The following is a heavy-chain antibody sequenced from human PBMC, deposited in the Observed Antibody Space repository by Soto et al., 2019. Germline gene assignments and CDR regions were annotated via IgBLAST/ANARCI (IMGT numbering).Heavy chain of an antibody. D-gene: IGHD1-26*01. CDR1: GFSLTTDRVG. CDR2: IYWDDSK. Sequence: QITLKESGPTLVKPTQTLTLTCTFSGFSLTTDRVGVGWIRQPPGEALEWLAVIYWDDSKTYRPFLKSRLTITKDTSKNQVALTMTNMYSLDTATYYCAHAYGGRSLYWGQGTLVTVSS. CDR3: AHAYGGRSLY. V-gene: IGHV2-5*02. J-gene: IGHJ4*02.